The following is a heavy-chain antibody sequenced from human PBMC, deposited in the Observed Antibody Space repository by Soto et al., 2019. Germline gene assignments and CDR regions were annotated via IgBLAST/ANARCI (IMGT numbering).Heavy chain of an antibody. CDR2: ISNDGSNK. Sequence: GSLRLSCAASGFTFPNYGMHWVRQAPGKGLEWVAVISNDGSNKYYPDSVKGRFTISRDNSENTLYLQMNSLRAEDTAVYYCAKDPYYDSTGYHDYWGQGTLDTVSS. D-gene: IGHD3-22*01. CDR1: GFTFPNYG. CDR3: AKDPYYDSTGYHDY. V-gene: IGHV3-30*18. J-gene: IGHJ4*02.